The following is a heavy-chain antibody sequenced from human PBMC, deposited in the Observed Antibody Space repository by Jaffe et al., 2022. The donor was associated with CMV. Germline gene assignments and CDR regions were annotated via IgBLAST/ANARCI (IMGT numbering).Heavy chain of an antibody. J-gene: IGHJ5*02. CDR2: IIPIFGTA. CDR1: GGTFSSYA. Sequence: QVQLVQSGAEVKKPGSSVKVSCKASGGTFSSYAISWVRQAPGQGLEWMGGIIPIFGTANYAQKFQGRVTITADESTSTAYMELSSLRSEDTAVYYCARDELRITMVRGVIGVGWFDPWGQGTLVTVSS. V-gene: IGHV1-69*01. CDR3: ARDELRITMVRGVIGVGWFDP. D-gene: IGHD3-10*01.